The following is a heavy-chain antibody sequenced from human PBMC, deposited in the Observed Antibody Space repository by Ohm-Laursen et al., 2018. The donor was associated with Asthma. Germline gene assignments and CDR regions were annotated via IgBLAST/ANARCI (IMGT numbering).Heavy chain of an antibody. CDR2: INSDGSST. V-gene: IGHV3-74*01. J-gene: IGHJ6*02. D-gene: IGHD6-19*01. CDR3: ARVLEVSSGWYYYYYGMDV. Sequence: SLRLSCAASGFTFGDYTMHWVRQAPGKGLVWVSRINSDGSSTSYADSVKGRFTISRDNAKNTLYLQMNSLRAEDTAVYYCARVLEVSSGWYYYYYGMDVWGQGTTVTVSS. CDR1: GFTFGDYT.